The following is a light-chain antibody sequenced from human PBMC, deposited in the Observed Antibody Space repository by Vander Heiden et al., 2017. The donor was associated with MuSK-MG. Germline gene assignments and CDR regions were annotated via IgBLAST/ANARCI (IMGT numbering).Light chain of an antibody. CDR2: DIS. Sequence: DIQMIQSPSSLSASVGDRVTITCRASQSISNYLTWYQQKPGKVPKLLIYDISSLQSGVPSRFSGSGSRTDFTLTISSLQPEDFATYYCQQSYRTPWTFGQGTKVEIK. V-gene: IGKV1-39*01. CDR3: QQSYRTPWT. CDR1: QSISNY. J-gene: IGKJ1*01.